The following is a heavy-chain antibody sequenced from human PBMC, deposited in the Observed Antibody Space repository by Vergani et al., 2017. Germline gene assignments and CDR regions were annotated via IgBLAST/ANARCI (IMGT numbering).Heavy chain of an antibody. D-gene: IGHD2-2*01. V-gene: IGHV3-23*01. Sequence: EVQLLESGGGLVQPGGSLRLSCAASGFTFSSYAMSWVRQAPGKGLEWVSAISGSGGSTYYADSVKGRFTISRDNSKNTLYLQMNSLRAEDTAVYYCAVEGGAYCSSTRCYFDYWGQGTLVTVSS. CDR1: GFTFSSYA. J-gene: IGHJ4*02. CDR2: ISGSGGST. CDR3: AVEGGAYCSSTRCYFDY.